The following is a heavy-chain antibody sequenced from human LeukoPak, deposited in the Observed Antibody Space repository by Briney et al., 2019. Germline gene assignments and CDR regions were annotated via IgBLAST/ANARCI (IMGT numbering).Heavy chain of an antibody. CDR2: IFYSGST. CDR1: GGSISSSSYY. Sequence: PSETLPLTCTVSGGSISSSSYYWGWIRQPPGKGLEWIGSIFYSGSTYYNPSLKSRVTISVDTSKNQFSLKLSSVTAADTAVYYCARPAYYDSSGYYWNNWFDPWGQGTLVTVSS. D-gene: IGHD3-22*01. V-gene: IGHV4-39*01. J-gene: IGHJ5*02. CDR3: ARPAYYDSSGYYWNNWFDP.